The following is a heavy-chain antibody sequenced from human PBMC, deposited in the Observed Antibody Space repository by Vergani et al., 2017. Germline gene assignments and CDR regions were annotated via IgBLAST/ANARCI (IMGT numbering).Heavy chain of an antibody. V-gene: IGHV3-33*01. J-gene: IGHJ5*02. CDR2: TWYDGNNK. CDR1: GFTFNQYG. CDR3: ARDLRLLYSRFDP. D-gene: IGHD5-12*01. Sequence: QVQLVESGVGVVQPGRSLRLSCAASGFTFNQYGMHWVRQAPGKGLEWVAVTWYDGNNKQYAGSVKGRFTISRDKSKRTMYLQMNSLRDEDTGVYYCARDLRLLYSRFDPWGQGTLVTVSS.